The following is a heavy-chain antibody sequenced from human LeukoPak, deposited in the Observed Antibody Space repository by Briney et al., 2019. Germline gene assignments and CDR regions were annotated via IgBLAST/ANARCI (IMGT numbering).Heavy chain of an antibody. CDR3: GKSFCSSTSCYSSYYYYYMDV. J-gene: IGHJ6*03. CDR2: ISGSGGST. CDR1: GFTFSSYA. V-gene: IGHV3-23*01. Sequence: GGSLRLSCAASGFTFSSYAMSWVCQAPGKGLEWVSAISGSGGSTYYADTVKGRFTISRDNSKNTLYLQMNSLRAEDTAVYYCGKSFCSSTSCYSSYYYYYMDVWGKGTTVTVSS. D-gene: IGHD2-2*01.